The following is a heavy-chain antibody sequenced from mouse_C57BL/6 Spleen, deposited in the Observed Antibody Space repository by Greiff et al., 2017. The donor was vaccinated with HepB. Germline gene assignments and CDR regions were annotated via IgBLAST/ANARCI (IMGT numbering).Heavy chain of an antibody. CDR1: GFNIKNTY. CDR2: IDPANGNT. V-gene: IGHV14-3*01. D-gene: IGHD1-1*01. Sequence: VQLQQSVAELVRPGASVKLSCTASGFNIKNTYMHWVKQRPEQGLEWIGRIDPANGNTKYAPKFQGKATITADTSSNKAYLQLSSLTSEDTAIYYCARNYYGSSPQWYFDVWGTGTTVTVSS. CDR3: ARNYYGSSPQWYFDV. J-gene: IGHJ1*03.